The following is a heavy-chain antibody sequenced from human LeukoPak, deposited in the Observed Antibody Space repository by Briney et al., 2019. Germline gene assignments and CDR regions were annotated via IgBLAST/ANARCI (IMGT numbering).Heavy chain of an antibody. CDR1: GYSISSGYY. CDR2: IYHSGST. D-gene: IGHD1-26*01. J-gene: IGHJ3*02. Sequence: SQTLSLTCTVSGYSISSGYYWGWIRQPPGKGLDWIGSIYHSGSTYYNASLKSRVTISVDTSKNQFSLKLNSVTAADTAVYYCARRANSGSTKGAFDIWGQGTMVTVSS. CDR3: ARRANSGSTKGAFDI. V-gene: IGHV4-38-2*02.